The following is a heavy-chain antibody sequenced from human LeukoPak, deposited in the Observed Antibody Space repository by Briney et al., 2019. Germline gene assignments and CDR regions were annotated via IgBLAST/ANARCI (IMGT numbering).Heavy chain of an antibody. Sequence: PGGSLRLSCAASGLTFTSYAMSWVRQAPGKGLEWVSAISGSGSSTYYAGSVRGRFTTSRDNSKRTVYQQMNSLRVEDTAVYYCAPLAANIFDYWGQGTLVTASS. CDR2: ISGSGSST. CDR3: APLAANIFDY. V-gene: IGHV3-23*01. J-gene: IGHJ4*02. D-gene: IGHD6-25*01. CDR1: GLTFTSYA.